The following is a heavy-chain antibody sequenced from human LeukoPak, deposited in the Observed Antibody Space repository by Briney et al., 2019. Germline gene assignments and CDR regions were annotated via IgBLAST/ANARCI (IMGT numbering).Heavy chain of an antibody. Sequence: ASVKVSCKASGYTFTGYYMHWVRQAPGQGLEWMGWINPNSGGTNYAQKFQGRVTMTRDTSISPPYMELSRLRSDDTAVYYCARGESCSWYLDYWGQGILVTVSS. J-gene: IGHJ4*02. V-gene: IGHV1-2*02. D-gene: IGHD6-13*01. CDR1: GYTFTGYY. CDR2: INPNSGGT. CDR3: ARGESCSWYLDY.